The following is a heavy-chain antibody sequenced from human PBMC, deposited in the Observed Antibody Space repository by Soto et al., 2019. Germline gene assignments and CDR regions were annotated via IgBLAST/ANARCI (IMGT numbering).Heavy chain of an antibody. CDR1: GFTFSDYY. Sequence: QVQLVESGGGLVKPGGSLRLSCTASGFTFSDYYMSWIRQAPGQGLEWVSYISSSGNTIYYAESVKGRFTISRDNAENSLYLQINSLGAEDTAVYYCARRRDYMDVWGKGTTVTVSS. CDR3: ARRRDYMDV. CDR2: ISSSGNTI. V-gene: IGHV3-11*01. J-gene: IGHJ6*03.